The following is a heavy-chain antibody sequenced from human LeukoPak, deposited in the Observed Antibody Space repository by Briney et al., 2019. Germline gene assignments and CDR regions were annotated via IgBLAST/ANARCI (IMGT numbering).Heavy chain of an antibody. J-gene: IGHJ3*02. CDR1: GFTFSDHA. CDR3: ARGRQDTIIHSGAFDI. D-gene: IGHD3-10*01. V-gene: IGHV3-30-3*01. CDR2: IASDGSHT. Sequence: PGRSLRLSCTASGFTFSDHAMSWVRQAPGKGLEWVADIASDGSHTFYVESVKGRFTISRDNSKNTLYLQMNSLRAEDTAVYFCARGRQDTIIHSGAFDIWGQGTMVTVSS.